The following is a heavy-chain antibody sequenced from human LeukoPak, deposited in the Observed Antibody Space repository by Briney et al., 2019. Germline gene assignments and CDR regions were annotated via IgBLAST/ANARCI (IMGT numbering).Heavy chain of an antibody. V-gene: IGHV1-8*01. D-gene: IGHD3-10*01. CDR2: MNPNSGNT. CDR1: GYTFTSYD. J-gene: IGHJ6*03. Sequence: GASVKVSCKASGYTFTSYDINWVRQATGQGLEWMGWMNPNSGNTGYAQKFQGRVTITRNTCIITAYMELSSLRSEDTAVYYCAVVRGSIRDYYYYYYMDVWGKGTTVIVSS. CDR3: AVVRGSIRDYYYYYYMDV.